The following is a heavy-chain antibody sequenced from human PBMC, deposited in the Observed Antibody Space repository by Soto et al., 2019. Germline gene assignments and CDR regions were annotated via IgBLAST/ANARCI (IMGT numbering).Heavy chain of an antibody. D-gene: IGHD2-15*01. CDR3: ARDWACSGGTCRYVFGTEYFLYGMDV. V-gene: IGHV3-7*04. CDR2: INQDGSER. J-gene: IGHJ6*02. Sequence: GGSLRLSCVASEFTLSNHWMNWVRQAPGRGLEWVAKINQDGSERYYVDSVKGRFTISRDNGKNSLNLQMNSLRAEDTAVYYCARDWACSGGTCRYVFGTEYFLYGMDVWGQGTTVTVSS. CDR1: EFTLSNHW.